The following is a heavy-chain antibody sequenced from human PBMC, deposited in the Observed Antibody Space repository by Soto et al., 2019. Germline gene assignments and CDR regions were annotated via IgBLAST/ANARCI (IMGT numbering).Heavy chain of an antibody. CDR1: GYTFTGYY. CDR2: INPNSGGT. D-gene: IGHD3-22*01. CDR3: ARGKSGYYRALDY. J-gene: IGHJ4*02. V-gene: IGHV1-2*04. Sequence: GASVKVSCKAFGYTFTGYYMPWGRQAPGQGLEWMGWINPNSGGTNYAQKFQGWVTMTRDTSISTAYMELSRLRSDDTAVYYCARGKSGYYRALDYWGQGTLVTVSS.